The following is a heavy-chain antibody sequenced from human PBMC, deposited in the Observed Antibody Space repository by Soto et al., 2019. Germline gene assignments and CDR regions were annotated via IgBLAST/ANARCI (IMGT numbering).Heavy chain of an antibody. D-gene: IGHD6-13*01. CDR3: ARGIAAAGRLDY. CDR1: GFTFTSYN. V-gene: IGHV1-46*03. J-gene: IGHJ4*02. Sequence: PGGSLRLSCAASGFTFTSYNMNWVRQAPGKGLEWVSAISGSGGSTSYAQKFQGRVTMTRDTSTSTVYMELSSLRFEDTAVYYCARGIAAAGRLDYWGQGALVTVSS. CDR2: ISGSGGST.